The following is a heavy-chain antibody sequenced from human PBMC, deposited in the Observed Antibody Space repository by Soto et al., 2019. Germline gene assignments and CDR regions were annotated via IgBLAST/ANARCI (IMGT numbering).Heavy chain of an antibody. Sequence: RASVKVSCKVSGYTLTELSMHWVRQAPGKGLEWMGGFDPEDGGTIYAQKFQGRVTMTEDTSTDTAYMELSSLRSEDTAVYYCATGQAGASYFDYWGQGTLVTVSS. V-gene: IGHV1-24*01. CDR1: GYTLTELS. J-gene: IGHJ4*02. CDR3: ATGQAGASYFDY. CDR2: FDPEDGGT. D-gene: IGHD1-26*01.